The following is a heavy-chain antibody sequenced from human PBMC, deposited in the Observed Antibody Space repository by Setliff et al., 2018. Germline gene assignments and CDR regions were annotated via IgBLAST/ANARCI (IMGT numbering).Heavy chain of an antibody. CDR1: GGSISTYY. D-gene: IGHD4-17*01. CDR3: ARHENDYGDYDDAFDI. CDR2: IYYSGRT. Sequence: SETLSLTCTVSGGSISTYYWSWIRQPPGKGLEWIGYIYYSGRTNYNPPLRSRVTISVDTSKNQFSLKVSSVTAADTAVYYCARHENDYGDYDDAFDIWGQGTMVTVSS. V-gene: IGHV4-59*08. J-gene: IGHJ3*02.